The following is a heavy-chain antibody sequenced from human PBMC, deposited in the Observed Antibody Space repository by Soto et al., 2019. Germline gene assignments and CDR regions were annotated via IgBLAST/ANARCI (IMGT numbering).Heavy chain of an antibody. CDR3: AVDTTMGGPTWFDP. CDR1: GGSISRGAYY. D-gene: IGHD5-18*01. V-gene: IGHV4-31*03. Sequence: QVQLQESGPGLVKPSQTLSLTCTVSGGSISRGAYYWSWIRQHPGEGLEWIGYIYYSGSTYYNQSLKSRVTISVDTSKNQFFLKLSSVTAADTAVYYCAVDTTMGGPTWFDPLGQGTLVTVSS. J-gene: IGHJ5*02. CDR2: IYYSGST.